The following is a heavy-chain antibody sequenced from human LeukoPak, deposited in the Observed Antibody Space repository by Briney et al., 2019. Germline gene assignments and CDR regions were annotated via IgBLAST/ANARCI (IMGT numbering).Heavy chain of an antibody. Sequence: SETLCLTCAVPGGSFSGYYWSWIRQPPRKGLEWIGEINHSGSTNYNPSLKSRVTISVDTSKNQFSLKLSSVTAADTAVYYCARGRYYFDYWGQGTLVTVSS. CDR2: INHSGST. D-gene: IGHD5-24*01. CDR1: GGSFSGYY. J-gene: IGHJ4*02. CDR3: ARGRYYFDY. V-gene: IGHV4-34*01.